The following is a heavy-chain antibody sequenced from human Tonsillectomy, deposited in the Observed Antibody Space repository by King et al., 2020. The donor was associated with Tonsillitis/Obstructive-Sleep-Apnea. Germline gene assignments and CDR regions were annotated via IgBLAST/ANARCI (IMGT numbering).Heavy chain of an antibody. CDR2: INHSGST. CDR3: ARDYTSSPYYYYYMDV. Sequence: VQLQQWGAGLLKPSVTLSLTCAVYGGSFSGYYWSWIRQPPGKGREGIGEINHSGSTNYNPSLKSRVTISVDTSKNQFSLDLSSVTAADTAVYYCARDYTSSPYYYYYMDVWGKGTTVTVSS. V-gene: IGHV4-34*01. D-gene: IGHD6-6*01. J-gene: IGHJ6*03. CDR1: GGSFSGYY.